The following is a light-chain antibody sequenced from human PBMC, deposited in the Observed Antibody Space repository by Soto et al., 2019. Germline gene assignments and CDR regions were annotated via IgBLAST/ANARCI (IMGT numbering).Light chain of an antibody. CDR1: SSDIGTYKY. CDR3: SSYAASFLRV. CDR2: EVT. Sequence: QSALTQPASVSGSPGQSVTISCTGSSSDIGTYKYVSWYQHHPGKAPKLLIYEVTNRPSGVSDRFSGSKSGSTASLTISGLQADDEADYYCSSYAASFLRVFGSGTKLTVL. V-gene: IGLV2-14*01. J-gene: IGLJ1*01.